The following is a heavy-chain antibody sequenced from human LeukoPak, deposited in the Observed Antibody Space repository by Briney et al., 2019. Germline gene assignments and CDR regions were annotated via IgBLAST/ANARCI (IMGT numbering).Heavy chain of an antibody. CDR1: GGSISSGGYY. J-gene: IGHJ6*03. Sequence: KTSETLSLTCTVSGGSISSGGYYWSWIRQPPGKGLEWIGYIYHNGSTYYNPSLKSRVTISVDRAKNQFSLKLSSVTAADTAVYYCARVYGRYYYMDVWGKGTTVTVSS. V-gene: IGHV4-30-2*01. D-gene: IGHD4-17*01. CDR2: IYHNGST. CDR3: ARVYGRYYYMDV.